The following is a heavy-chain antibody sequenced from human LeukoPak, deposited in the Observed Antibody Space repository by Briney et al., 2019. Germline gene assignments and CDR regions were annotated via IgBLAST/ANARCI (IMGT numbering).Heavy chain of an antibody. V-gene: IGHV4-34*01. Sequence: SETLSLTCAVYGGSFSGYYWSWIRQPPGKGLEWIGEINHSGSTNYNPSLKSRVTISVDTSKYQFSLKLSSVTAADTAVYYCARHFYDSSGYQEDIVGTFDYWGQGTLVTVSS. CDR3: ARHFYDSSGYQEDIVGTFDY. J-gene: IGHJ4*02. CDR2: INHSGST. CDR1: GGSFSGYY. D-gene: IGHD3-22*01.